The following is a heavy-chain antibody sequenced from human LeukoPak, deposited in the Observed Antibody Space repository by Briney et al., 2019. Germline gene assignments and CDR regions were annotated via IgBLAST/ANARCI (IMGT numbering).Heavy chain of an antibody. Sequence: PSETLSLTCTVSGGSISSYYWTWIRQPPGKGLEWIGYIDYSGSTNYNPSLKSRVTISLDTSKSQFSLKLSSVTAADTAVYYCARETGDSNAFDIWGQGTMVTVSS. D-gene: IGHD3-3*01. CDR2: IDYSGST. V-gene: IGHV4-59*01. J-gene: IGHJ3*02. CDR1: GGSISSYY. CDR3: ARETGDSNAFDI.